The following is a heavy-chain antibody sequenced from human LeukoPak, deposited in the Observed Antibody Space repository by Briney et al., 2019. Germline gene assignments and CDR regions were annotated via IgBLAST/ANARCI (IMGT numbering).Heavy chain of an antibody. V-gene: IGHV3-11*01. J-gene: IGHJ4*02. Sequence: GGSLRLSCAASRFTFGDYYMSWIRQAPGKGLEWVSYISSSGDIRSYADSVKGRFTISRDNTKNSLYLQMDSLRAEDTAVYYCARDQDYYEPPGIGYWGQGTLVTVSS. CDR3: ARDQDYYEPPGIGY. CDR2: ISSSGDIR. D-gene: IGHD3-22*01. CDR1: RFTFGDYY.